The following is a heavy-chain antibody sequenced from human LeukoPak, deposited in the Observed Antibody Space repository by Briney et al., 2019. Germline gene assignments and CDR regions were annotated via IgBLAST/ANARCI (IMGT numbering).Heavy chain of an antibody. J-gene: IGHJ4*02. CDR3: ARNIRGYYYGSGSYYPSYYFDY. CDR1: GGSFSGYY. CDR2: INHSGST. V-gene: IGHV4-34*01. Sequence: SETLSLTCAVYGGSFSGYYWSWIRQPPGKGLEWIGEINHSGSTNYNPSLKSRVTISVDTSKNQFSLKLSSVTAADTAVYYCARNIRGYYYGSGSYYPSYYFDYWGQGTLVTVSP. D-gene: IGHD3-10*01.